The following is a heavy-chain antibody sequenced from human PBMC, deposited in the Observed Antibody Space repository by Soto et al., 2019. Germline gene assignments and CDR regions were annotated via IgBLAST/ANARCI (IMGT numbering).Heavy chain of an antibody. CDR1: GDSVSSNSAA. V-gene: IGHV6-1*01. D-gene: IGHD1-26*01. CDR2: TYYRSKWYN. Sequence: QVQLQQSGPGLVKPSQTLSLTCAISGDSVSSNSAAWNWIRQSPSRGLEWLGRTYYRSKWYNDYAISVKSRITLNPATSKNQFALQLNSVTPEDTAVYFCARDRWENADYYYGLDVWGQGTTVTVSS. CDR3: ARDRWENADYYYGLDV. J-gene: IGHJ6*02.